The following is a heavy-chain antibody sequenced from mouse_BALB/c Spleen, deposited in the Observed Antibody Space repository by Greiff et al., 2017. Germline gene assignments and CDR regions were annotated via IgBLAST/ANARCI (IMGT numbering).Heavy chain of an antibody. CDR2: ISDGGSYT. J-gene: IGHJ4*01. D-gene: IGHD1-2*01. CDR1: GFTFSDYY. V-gene: IGHV5-4*02. Sequence: EVQLQQSGGGLVKPGGSLKLSCAASGFTFSDYYMYWVRQTPEKRLEWVATISDGGSYTYYPDSVKGRFTISRDNAKNNLYLQMSSLKSEDTAMYYCARKKGTATAMDYWGQGTSVTVSS. CDR3: ARKKGTATAMDY.